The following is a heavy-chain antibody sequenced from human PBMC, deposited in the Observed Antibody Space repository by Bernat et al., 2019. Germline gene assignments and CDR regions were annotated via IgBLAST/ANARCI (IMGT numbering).Heavy chain of an antibody. CDR2: IKSDGSFT. CDR1: GFTLSDYW. D-gene: IGHD4-17*01. CDR3: ARPSFTVTRYSYAFDI. Sequence: EVQLVESGGGLVQPGGSLRLSCAASGFTLSDYWMHWVRQLPGKGLVWVSLIKSDGSFTTYADSVKGRFTISRDNAKNTLYLQMNSLRAEDTAVYYCARPSFTVTRYSYAFDIWGQGTMVTVSS. V-gene: IGHV3-74*03. J-gene: IGHJ3*02.